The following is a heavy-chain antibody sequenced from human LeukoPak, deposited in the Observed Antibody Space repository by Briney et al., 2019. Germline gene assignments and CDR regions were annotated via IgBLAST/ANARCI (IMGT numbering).Heavy chain of an antibody. D-gene: IGHD1-7*01. CDR3: AREPNWNYVFDP. Sequence: TGGSLRLSCAASGFTFSSYAMHWVRQAPGKGLEWVAVISYDGSNKYYADSVKGRFTISRDNSKNTLYLQMNSLRAEDTAVYYCAREPNWNYVFDPWGQGTLVTVSS. CDR1: GFTFSSYA. V-gene: IGHV3-30*04. J-gene: IGHJ5*02. CDR2: ISYDGSNK.